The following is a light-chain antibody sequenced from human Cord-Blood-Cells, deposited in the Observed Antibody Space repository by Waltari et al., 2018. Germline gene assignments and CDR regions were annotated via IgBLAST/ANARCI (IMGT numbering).Light chain of an antibody. CDR3: CSYAGRDVV. J-gene: IGLJ2*01. Sequence: QSALTQPASVSGSPGQSITISCTGTSSDVGSYNLVSWYQQHPGKAPKLLIYEGSKRPSGVSNRFSGSKSGNTASLTISGLQAEDEADYYCCSYAGRDVVFGGGTKLTVI. CDR2: EGS. V-gene: IGLV2-23*01. CDR1: SSDVGSYNL.